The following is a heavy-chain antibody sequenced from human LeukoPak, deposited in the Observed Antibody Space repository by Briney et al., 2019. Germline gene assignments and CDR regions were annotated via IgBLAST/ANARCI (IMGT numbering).Heavy chain of an antibody. Sequence: ASVKVSCKASGYTFTSYYMHWVRQAPGQGLEWMGTINPSGGSTSYAQKFQGRVTMTRDTSTSTVYMELSSLRSEDTAVYYCAREFTMVRGVIQYYFDYWGQGTLVTVSS. CDR2: INPSGGST. CDR3: AREFTMVRGVIQYYFDY. J-gene: IGHJ4*02. CDR1: GYTFTSYY. V-gene: IGHV1-46*01. D-gene: IGHD3-10*01.